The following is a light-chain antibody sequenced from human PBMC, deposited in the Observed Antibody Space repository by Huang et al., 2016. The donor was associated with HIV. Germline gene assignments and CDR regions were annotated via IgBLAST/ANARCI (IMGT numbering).Light chain of an antibody. CDR1: QSVYIN. V-gene: IGKV3-15*01. Sequence: ETVMTQSPATLSVSPGERATLSCKASQSVYINLAWYQQKPGQAPRLRFYAAASRPTGVPGRFSASGSGTEFTLTISSLQSEDFAVYYCQQFNNWPPSFGGGTTVEI. CDR2: AAA. CDR3: QQFNNWPPS. J-gene: IGKJ4*01.